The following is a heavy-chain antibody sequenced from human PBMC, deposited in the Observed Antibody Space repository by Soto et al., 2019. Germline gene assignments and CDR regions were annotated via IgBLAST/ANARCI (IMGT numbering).Heavy chain of an antibody. CDR2: IKQDGSEK. Sequence: GGSLRLSCAASGFTFSSYWMSWVRQAPGKGLEWVANIKQDGSEKYYADSVKGRFTISRDNAKNSLYLQMNSLRAEDTAVYYCARDYSDGSNASPLDAFDIWGQGTMVTVSS. J-gene: IGHJ3*02. CDR3: ARDYSDGSNASPLDAFDI. V-gene: IGHV3-7*01. CDR1: GFTFSSYW. D-gene: IGHD2-21*01.